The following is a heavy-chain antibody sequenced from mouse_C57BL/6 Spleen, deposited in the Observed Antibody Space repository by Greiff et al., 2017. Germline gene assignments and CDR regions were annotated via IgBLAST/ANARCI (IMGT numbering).Heavy chain of an antibody. J-gene: IGHJ2*01. CDR2: INPSTGGT. V-gene: IGHV1-42*01. Sequence: VQLQQSGPELVKPGASVKISCKASGYSFTGYYMNWVKQSPEKSLEWIGEINPSTGGTTYNQKFKAKATLTVDKSSSTAYMQLKSLTSEDSAVYYCARRQSYCDYWGQGTTLTVSS. D-gene: IGHD6-1*01. CDR3: ARRQSYCDY. CDR1: GYSFTGYY.